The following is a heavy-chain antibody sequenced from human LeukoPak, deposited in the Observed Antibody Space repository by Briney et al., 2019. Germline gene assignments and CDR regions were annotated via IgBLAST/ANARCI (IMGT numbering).Heavy chain of an antibody. V-gene: IGHV4-34*01. D-gene: IGHD5-12*01. J-gene: IGHJ4*02. CDR2: INHSGST. Sequence: SETLSLTCTVYGGSFSDYYWSWIRQPPGKGLEWIGEINHSGSTNYNPSLKSRVTISLDTSKNQFSLKLSSVTAADTAVYYCARSGGYSGSDYWGQGTLVTVSS. CDR1: GGSFSDYY. CDR3: ARSGGYSGSDY.